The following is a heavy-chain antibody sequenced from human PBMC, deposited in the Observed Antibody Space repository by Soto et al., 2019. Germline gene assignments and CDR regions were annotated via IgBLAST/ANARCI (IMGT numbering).Heavy chain of an antibody. D-gene: IGHD6-19*01. CDR1: GFTFSDYY. CDR3: ARDRGGEGQWLVNDAFDI. CDR2: ISSSGSTI. J-gene: IGHJ3*02. Sequence: QVQLVESGGSLVKPGGSLRLSCAASGFTFSDYYMSCIRQAPGKGLEWVSYISSSGSTIYYADSVQGRFTISRDNAKNSLYLQMNSRRDEDTAVYYCARDRGGEGQWLVNDAFDIWGQGTMVTVSS. V-gene: IGHV3-11*01.